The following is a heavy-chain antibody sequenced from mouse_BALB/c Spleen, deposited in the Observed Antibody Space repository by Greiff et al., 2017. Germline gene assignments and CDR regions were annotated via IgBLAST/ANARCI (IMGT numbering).Heavy chain of an antibody. CDR3: ARSRGREFAY. J-gene: IGHJ3*01. CDR2: ISSGSSTI. V-gene: IGHV5-17*02. Sequence: EVQVVESGGGLVQPGGSRKLSCAASGFTFSSFGMHWVRQAPEKGLEWVAYISSGSSTIYYADTVKGRFTISRDNPKNTLFLQMTSLRSEDTAMYYCARSRGREFAYWGQGTLVTVSA. CDR1: GFTFSSFG.